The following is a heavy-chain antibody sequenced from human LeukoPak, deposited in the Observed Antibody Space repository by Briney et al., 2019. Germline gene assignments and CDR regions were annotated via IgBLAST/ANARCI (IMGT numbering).Heavy chain of an antibody. Sequence: SETLSLTCTVSGGSISSYCWSWIRQPPGKGLEWIWYIYYSGSTNYNPSFKTRVTISVDTSTNQYSLKLISVPAADTAVYYCARGRVSSSTWYSTYYYYFYMDVWGKGTTVTVSS. CDR3: ARGRVSSSTWYSTYYYYFYMDV. J-gene: IGHJ6*03. CDR2: IYYSGST. CDR1: GGSISSYC. V-gene: IGHV4-59*01. D-gene: IGHD1-1*01.